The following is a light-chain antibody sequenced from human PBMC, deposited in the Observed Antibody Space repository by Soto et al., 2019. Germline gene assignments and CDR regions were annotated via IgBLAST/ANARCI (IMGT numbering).Light chain of an antibody. V-gene: IGLV2-11*01. CDR3: CSYAGSYTLYV. J-gene: IGLJ1*01. Sequence: QSVLTRPRSVSGSPGQSVTISCTGTSSDVGGYNYVSWYQQHPGKAPKLMIYDVSQRPSGVPDRFSGSKSGNTASLTISGLQAEDEADYYCCSYAGSYTLYVFGTGTKVTVL. CDR2: DVS. CDR1: SSDVGGYNY.